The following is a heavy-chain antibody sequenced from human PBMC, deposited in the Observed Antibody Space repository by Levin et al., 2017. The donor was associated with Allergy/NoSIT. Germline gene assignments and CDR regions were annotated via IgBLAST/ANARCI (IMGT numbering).Heavy chain of an antibody. CDR1: GFTFSSYA. CDR2: ISGSGGST. V-gene: IGHV3-23*01. CDR3: AKFGSVVPAAIVYYMDV. D-gene: IGHD2-2*02. Sequence: GGSLRLSCAASGFTFSSYAMSWVRQAPGKGLEWVSAISGSGGSTYYADSVKGRFTISRDNSKNTLYLQMNSLRAEDTAVYYCAKFGSVVPAAIVYYMDVWGKGTTVTVSS. J-gene: IGHJ6*03.